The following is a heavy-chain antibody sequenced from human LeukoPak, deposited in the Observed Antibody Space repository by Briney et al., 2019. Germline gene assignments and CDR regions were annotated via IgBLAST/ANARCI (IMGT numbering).Heavy chain of an antibody. CDR2: ISGSGGST. V-gene: IGHV3-23*01. Sequence: HPGGSLRLSCAASGFTFSSYAMSWVRQAPGKGLEWVSAISGSGGSTYYADSVKGRFTISRDNSKNTLYLQMNSLRAEDTAVYYCAKGIGIHDYAHYYYMDVWGKGTTVTVSS. D-gene: IGHD4-17*01. CDR3: AKGIGIHDYAHYYYMDV. CDR1: GFTFSSYA. J-gene: IGHJ6*03.